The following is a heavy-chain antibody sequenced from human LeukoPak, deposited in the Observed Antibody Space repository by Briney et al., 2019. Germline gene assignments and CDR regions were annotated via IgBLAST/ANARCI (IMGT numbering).Heavy chain of an antibody. Sequence: ASVKVSCKASGYTFTGYYMHWVRQAPGQGLEWMGWMNPNSGNTGYAQKFQGRVTMTRNTSISTAYMELSSLRSEDTAVYYCARWAARPGWFDPWGQGTLVTVSS. CDR3: ARWAARPGWFDP. CDR2: MNPNSGNT. D-gene: IGHD6-6*01. J-gene: IGHJ5*02. V-gene: IGHV1-8*02. CDR1: GYTFTGYY.